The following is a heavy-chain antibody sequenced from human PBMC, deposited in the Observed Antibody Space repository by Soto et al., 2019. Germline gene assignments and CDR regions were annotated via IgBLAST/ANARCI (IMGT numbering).Heavy chain of an antibody. Sequence: QVQVVESGGGVVQPGRSLTLSCAASGFTFSTYGMHWVRQAPGKGLEWVAIVSYDGSRKHYVDSVKGRFAISRDNSMNQRYLQLTGLSPEDTAMYYCAKDLHGDRDCYHYGADSWGQGTLVTVSS. CDR1: GFTFSTYG. V-gene: IGHV3-30*18. D-gene: IGHD2-21*01. CDR3: AKDLHGDRDCYHYGADS. CDR2: VSYDGSRK. J-gene: IGHJ4*02.